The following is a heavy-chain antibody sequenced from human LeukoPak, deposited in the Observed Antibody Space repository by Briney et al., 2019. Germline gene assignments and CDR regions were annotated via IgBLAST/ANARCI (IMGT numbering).Heavy chain of an antibody. CDR1: GYTFASYD. J-gene: IGHJ4*02. Sequence: GASVKVSCKASGYTFASYDINRVRQATGQGLEWMGWMNPNSGNTGYAQKFQGRVTMTRNTSISTAYMELSSLRSEDTAVYYCARGAGGSGWYGGVDYWGQGTLVTVSS. V-gene: IGHV1-8*01. CDR2: MNPNSGNT. CDR3: ARGAGGSGWYGGVDY. D-gene: IGHD6-19*01.